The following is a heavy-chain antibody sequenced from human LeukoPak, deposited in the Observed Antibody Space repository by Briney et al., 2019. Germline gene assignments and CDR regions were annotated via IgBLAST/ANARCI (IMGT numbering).Heavy chain of an antibody. CDR3: ARARPGAGDWYFDY. J-gene: IGHJ4*02. V-gene: IGHV4-30-2*01. Sequence: GYIYHSGSTYYHPSLKSRVTISVDRSKNQFSLKLSSVTAADTAVYYCARARPGAGDWYFDYWGQGTLVTVSS. CDR2: IYHSGST. D-gene: IGHD3-9*01.